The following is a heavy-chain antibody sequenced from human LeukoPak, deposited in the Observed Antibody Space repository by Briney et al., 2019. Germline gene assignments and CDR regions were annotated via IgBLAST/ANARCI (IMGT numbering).Heavy chain of an antibody. CDR1: GGSISSYY. V-gene: IGHV4-59*08. CDR3: ARHRVIAVAANDAFDI. Sequence: PSETLSLTCTVSGGSISSYYWSWIRQPPGKGLEWIGYIYYSGSTNYNPSLKSRVTISVDTSKNQFSLKLSPVTAADTAVYYCARHRVIAVAANDAFDIWGQGTIVTVSS. J-gene: IGHJ3*02. D-gene: IGHD6-19*01. CDR2: IYYSGST.